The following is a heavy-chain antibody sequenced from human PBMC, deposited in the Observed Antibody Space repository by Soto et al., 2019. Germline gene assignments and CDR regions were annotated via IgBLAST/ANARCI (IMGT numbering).Heavy chain of an antibody. D-gene: IGHD6-13*01. CDR1: GYTFTSYY. J-gene: IGHJ6*03. V-gene: IGHV1-46*03. Sequence: ASVKVSCKASGYTFTSYYMHWVRQAPGQGLEWMGIINPSGGSTSYAQKFQGRVTMTRDTSTSTVYMELSSLRSEDTAVYYCARVLKAAAGTDYYYYYMDVWGKGTTVIVSS. CDR3: ARVLKAAAGTDYYYYYMDV. CDR2: INPSGGST.